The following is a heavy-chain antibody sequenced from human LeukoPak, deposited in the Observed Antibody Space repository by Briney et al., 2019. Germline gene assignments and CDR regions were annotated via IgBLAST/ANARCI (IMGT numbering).Heavy chain of an antibody. CDR3: ATHVSIVAPATLNYGDNWFDP. J-gene: IGHJ5*02. Sequence: PSETLSLTCAVSGGSISSGGYSWSWIRQPPGKGLEWIGYIYHSGSTYYNPSLKSRVSISVDRSKNQFSLNLNSVTAADTAIYYCATHVSIVAPATLNYGDNWFDPWGQGTLVIVSS. CDR2: IYHSGST. V-gene: IGHV4-30-2*01. D-gene: IGHD2-2*01. CDR1: GGSISSGGYS.